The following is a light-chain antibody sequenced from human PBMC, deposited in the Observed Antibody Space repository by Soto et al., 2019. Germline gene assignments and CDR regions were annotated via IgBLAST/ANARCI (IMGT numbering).Light chain of an antibody. CDR3: QQYGSSPIT. CDR1: QSVFSS. V-gene: IGKV3-15*01. Sequence: EIVMTQSPATLSVSPGERATLSFRASQSVFSSLAWYQQKPGQAPRLLIYGAATRATGIPARFSGSGSGTEFTLTISRLEPEDFAVYYCQQYGSSPITFGQGTRLEI. CDR2: GAA. J-gene: IGKJ5*01.